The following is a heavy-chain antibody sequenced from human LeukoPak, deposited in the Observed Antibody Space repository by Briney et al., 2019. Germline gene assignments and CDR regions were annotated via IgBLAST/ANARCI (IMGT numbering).Heavy chain of an antibody. Sequence: SVKVSCKASAGTFSTYAISWVRQAPGQGLEWMGRIIPILGIANYAQKLQGRVTITADKSTSTAYMELSSLRSEDTAVYYCARGHGDYDFDYWGQGTLVTVSS. J-gene: IGHJ4*02. CDR3: ARGHGDYDFDY. CDR2: IIPILGIA. V-gene: IGHV1-69*04. D-gene: IGHD4-17*01. CDR1: AGTFSTYA.